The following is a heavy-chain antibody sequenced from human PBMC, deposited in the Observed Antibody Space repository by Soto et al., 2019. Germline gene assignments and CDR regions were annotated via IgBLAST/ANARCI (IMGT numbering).Heavy chain of an antibody. D-gene: IGHD2-2*01. CDR3: VRSVPAATWQYSGMDV. Sequence: QVRLQESGPGLVEPSGTLSLTCAVSGDSVSSSSCWSWVRQAPGKGLVWIGEIYHSGTFNYNPSLASRVSVSVDKSRNQLSMNLKSVTAADTAVYYCVRSVPAATWQYSGMDVWGQGTTVTVSS. CDR1: GDSVSSSSC. J-gene: IGHJ6*02. CDR2: IYHSGTF. V-gene: IGHV4-4*02.